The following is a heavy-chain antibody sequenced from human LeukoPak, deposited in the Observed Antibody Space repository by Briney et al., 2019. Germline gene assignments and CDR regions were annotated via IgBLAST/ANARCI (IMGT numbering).Heavy chain of an antibody. D-gene: IGHD1-26*01. J-gene: IGHJ4*02. V-gene: IGHV4-59*01. CDR2: IYYSGIT. CDR1: GGSISSYY. Sequence: SETLSLACTVSGGSISSYYWSWIRQSPGKGLEWIGYIYYSGITNYNPSLKNRGTISVDTSKNQFSLELRSVTAADTAVYYCAREVGATHYWGQGTLVTVSS. CDR3: AREVGATHY.